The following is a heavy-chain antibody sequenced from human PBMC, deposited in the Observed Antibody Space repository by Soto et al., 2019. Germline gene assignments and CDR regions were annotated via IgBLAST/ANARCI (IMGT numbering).Heavy chain of an antibody. J-gene: IGHJ6*02. CDR1: GFSLSTSRVG. V-gene: IGHV2-5*02. Sequence: SGPTLVTPTQTLTLTCTFSGFSLSTSRVGVVWIRQPPGKALEWLALIYWDDDKRYSPSLTSRLTITKDTSKNQVVLTMTNMDPVDTATYYCAHVLVVVDNYGTDVWGQGTTVTVSS. CDR3: AHVLVVVDNYGTDV. D-gene: IGHD2-15*01. CDR2: IYWDDDK.